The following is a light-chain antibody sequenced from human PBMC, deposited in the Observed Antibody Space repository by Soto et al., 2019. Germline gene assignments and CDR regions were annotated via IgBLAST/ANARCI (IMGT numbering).Light chain of an antibody. CDR2: DAS. Sequence: EIVMTQSPSTLSVSPGARAPLSCKARQSVSSNLAWHPHNPGQAPKLLIYDASAMATGIPARFSGISSVTEITLTISTLQSEDFAVYYCQPSNNWPWTFGQGTKVDIK. CDR3: QPSNNWPWT. CDR1: QSVSSN. J-gene: IGKJ1*01. V-gene: IGKV3-15*01.